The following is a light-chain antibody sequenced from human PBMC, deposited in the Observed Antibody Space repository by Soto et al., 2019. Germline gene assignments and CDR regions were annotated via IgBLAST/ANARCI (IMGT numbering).Light chain of an antibody. CDR1: QSVLYSSNNKNY. J-gene: IGKJ1*01. CDR2: WAS. Sequence: DIVMTQFPDSLAWSLGERATINCKSSQSVLYSSNNKNYLAWYQQKPGQPPKALIYWASTRESGVPDRFSGSGSGTDFTLTISSLQAEDVAVYYCQQYYTTPWTFGQGTKVDIK. CDR3: QQYYTTPWT. V-gene: IGKV4-1*01.